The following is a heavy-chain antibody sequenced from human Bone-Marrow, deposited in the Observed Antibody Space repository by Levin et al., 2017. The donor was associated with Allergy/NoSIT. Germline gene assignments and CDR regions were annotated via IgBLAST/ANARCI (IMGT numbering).Heavy chain of an antibody. CDR3: TKVAYRISWYGSFDP. CDR1: GFTFDDSA. V-gene: IGHV3-9*01. CDR2: ISWNSGYI. Sequence: PGGSLRLSCAASGFTFDDSAMHWVRQAPGKGLEWVSGISWNSGYIEYADSVKGRFTISRDNAKNSLYLQMNSLRAEDTGLYYCTKVAYRISWYGSFDPWGQGTLVTVSS. D-gene: IGHD6-13*01. J-gene: IGHJ5*02.